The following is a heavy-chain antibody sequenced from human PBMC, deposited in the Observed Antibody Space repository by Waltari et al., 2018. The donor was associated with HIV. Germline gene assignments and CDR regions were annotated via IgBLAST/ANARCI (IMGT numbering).Heavy chain of an antibody. J-gene: IGHJ3*02. CDR1: GSTFTNYW. CDR2: IYPFDSDT. D-gene: IGHD3-22*01. Sequence: EVQLVQSGAEVRKSGASLKISCKASGSTFTNYWIGWVRQMSGEGLEWMVIIYPFDSDTRYNPSFEGQITISVDKSLATAYLEWNNLNASDAAIYYCARLFYYDTTGYINNAFDIWGQGTEVSVS. CDR3: ARLFYYDTTGYINNAFDI. V-gene: IGHV5-51*03.